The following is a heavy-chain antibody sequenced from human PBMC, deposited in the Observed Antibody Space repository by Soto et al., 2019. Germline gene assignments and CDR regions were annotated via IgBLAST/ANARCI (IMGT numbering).Heavy chain of an antibody. CDR2: ISAYNGNT. J-gene: IGHJ5*02. CDR3: AREFWYYYGSGSYNNWFDP. V-gene: IGHV1-18*04. D-gene: IGHD3-10*01. Sequence: ASVKVSCKASGYTFTSYGISWVRQAPGQGLEWMGWISAYNGNTNYAQKLQGRVTMTTDTSTSTAYMELRSLRSDDTAVYYCAREFWYYYGSGSYNNWFDPWGQGTLVTVS. CDR1: GYTFTSYG.